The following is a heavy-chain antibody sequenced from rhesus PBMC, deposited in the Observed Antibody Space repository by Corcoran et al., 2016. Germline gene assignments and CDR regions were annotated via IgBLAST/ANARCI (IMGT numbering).Heavy chain of an antibody. V-gene: IGHV4-80*01. Sequence: QVQLQESGPGLVTPSETLSLTCAVSGASISSYWWSWIRQPPGKGLDWFVDINVNSGNTYNNPSIKSRVTMSKDASKNQFSRKLSSVTAADTAVYYCARDSIAAAGTSNNYNRFDVWGPGVLVTVSS. D-gene: IGHD6-25*01. CDR3: ARDSIAAAGTSNNYNRFDV. J-gene: IGHJ5-1*01. CDR2: INVNSGNT. CDR1: GASISSYW.